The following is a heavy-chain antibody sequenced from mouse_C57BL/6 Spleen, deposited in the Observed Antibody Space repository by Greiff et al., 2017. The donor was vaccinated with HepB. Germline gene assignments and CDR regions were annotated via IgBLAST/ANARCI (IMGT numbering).Heavy chain of an antibody. CDR2: IYPGSGST. V-gene: IGHV1-55*01. D-gene: IGHD1-2*01. Sequence: VQLQQSGAELVKPGASVKMSCKASGYTFTSYWITWVKQRPGQGLEWIGDIYPGSGSTNYNEKFKSKATLTVDTSSSTAYRQLSSLTSEDSAVYYCARRGALLRAAYWGQGTLVTVSA. J-gene: IGHJ3*01. CDR3: ARRGALLRAAY. CDR1: GYTFTSYW.